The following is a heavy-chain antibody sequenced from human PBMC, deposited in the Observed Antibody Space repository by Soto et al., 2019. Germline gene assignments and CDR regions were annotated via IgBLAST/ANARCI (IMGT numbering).Heavy chain of an antibody. CDR1: GGSLSSGF. J-gene: IGHJ4*02. Sequence: QVQLQESGPGLVKPSETLSLTCSVSGGSLSSGFWGWFRQPPGKGLEWIGFIHYSGSTTYNPSLTSRLTISLDTSKNHFSLRLSSVTAADTALYYCTVGGGWLTDYWGQGTLVTXSS. CDR2: IHYSGST. V-gene: IGHV4-59*01. CDR3: TVGGGWLTDY. D-gene: IGHD5-12*01.